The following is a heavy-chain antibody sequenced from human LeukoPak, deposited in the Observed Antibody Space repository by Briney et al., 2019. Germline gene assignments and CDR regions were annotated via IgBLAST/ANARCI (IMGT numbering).Heavy chain of an antibody. D-gene: IGHD6-19*01. CDR2: ISYDGSNK. J-gene: IGHJ4*02. CDR3: ADDSSGWSS. CDR1: GFTFSSYG. Sequence: GGSLRLSCAASGFTFSSYGMHWVRQAPGKGLEWVSVISYDGSNKYYADSVKGRFTISRDNSKNTLYLQMTSLRAEDTAVYSCADDSSGWSSWGQGTLVTVSS. V-gene: IGHV3-30*18.